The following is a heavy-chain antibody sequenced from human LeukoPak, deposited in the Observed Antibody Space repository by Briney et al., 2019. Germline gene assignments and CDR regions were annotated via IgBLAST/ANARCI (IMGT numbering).Heavy chain of an antibody. Sequence: ASVKVSCKASGYTFTSYYMHWVRQAPGQGLEWMGIINPTGGSTGYAQKFQGRVTMTRDMSTSTDYMELSSLRSEDTAIYYCARVDIVVVPAAPLYYYYYYMDVWGKGTTVTVSS. V-gene: IGHV1-46*01. CDR3: ARVDIVVVPAAPLYYYYYYMDV. J-gene: IGHJ6*03. CDR1: GYTFTSYY. D-gene: IGHD2-2*01. CDR2: INPTGGST.